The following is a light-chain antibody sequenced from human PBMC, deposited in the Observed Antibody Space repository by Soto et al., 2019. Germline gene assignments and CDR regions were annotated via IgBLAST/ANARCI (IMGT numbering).Light chain of an antibody. CDR2: KAS. Sequence: DMHMTQSPSTVSASLGDRVTITCRSSQSISKWLAWYQQTPGKAPKLLIYKASNLKSEVPSRFSGSGSGTEFTLTIRRLQHDDFATYYFQQYNGLITFGQGTRLEIK. CDR3: QQYNGLIT. CDR1: QSISKW. V-gene: IGKV1-5*03. J-gene: IGKJ5*01.